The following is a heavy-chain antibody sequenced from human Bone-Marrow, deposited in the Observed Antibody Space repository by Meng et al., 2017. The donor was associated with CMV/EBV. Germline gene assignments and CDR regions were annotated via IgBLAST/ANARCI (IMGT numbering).Heavy chain of an antibody. V-gene: IGHV4-39*07. Sequence: SETLSLTCTVSGGSISSSSYYWGWIRQPPGKGLEWIGSIYYSGSTYYNPSLKSRVTISVDTSKNQFSLKLSSVTAADTAVYYCARSQGYQLLYVALDWGPGTLVTGSS. CDR1: GGSISSSSYY. J-gene: IGHJ4*02. D-gene: IGHD2-2*02. CDR2: IYYSGST. CDR3: ARSQGYQLLYVALD.